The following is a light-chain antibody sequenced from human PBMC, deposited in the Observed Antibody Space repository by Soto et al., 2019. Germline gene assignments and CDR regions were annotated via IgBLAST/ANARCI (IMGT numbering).Light chain of an antibody. Sequence: QSALTQPASVSGSPGPSITISCTGTSSDVGGYNYVSWYQQHPGKAPKLMIYDVSNRPSGVSNRFSGSKSGNTASLTISGLQAEDEADYYCSSYTSSSTLCVFGTGTKLTVL. CDR2: DVS. J-gene: IGLJ1*01. V-gene: IGLV2-14*01. CDR3: SSYTSSSTLCV. CDR1: SSDVGGYNY.